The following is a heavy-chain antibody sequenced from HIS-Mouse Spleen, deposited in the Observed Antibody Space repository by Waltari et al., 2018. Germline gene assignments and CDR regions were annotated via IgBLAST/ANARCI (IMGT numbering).Heavy chain of an antibody. CDR2: IYYSGST. J-gene: IGHJ2*01. Sequence: QLQLQESGPGLVKPSETLSLTCTVSGGSISSSSYYWGWIRQPPGKGPEWIGSIYYSGSTRSNPSRKSRVTISVDTSKNQFSLKLSSVTAADTAVYYCAREIPYSSSWYDWYFDLWGRGILVTVSS. V-gene: IGHV4-39*07. CDR3: AREIPYSSSWYDWYFDL. CDR1: GGSISSSSYY. D-gene: IGHD6-13*01.